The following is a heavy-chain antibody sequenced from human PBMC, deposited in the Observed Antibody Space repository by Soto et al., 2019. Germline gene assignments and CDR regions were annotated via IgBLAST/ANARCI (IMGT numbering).Heavy chain of an antibody. CDR2: VSASGLNT. V-gene: IGHV3-23*01. D-gene: IGHD1-1*01. CDR1: GFTFSTYA. CDR3: AKDRPRRTSGSAFDY. Sequence: EVQLLESGGKLVQPGGSLTLSCAASGFTFSTYAMAWVRQAPGKGLEWVSGVSASGLNTDYADPVKGRCYISRDNSKNTVSLHMNSLRAEDTPLYYCAKDRPRRTSGSAFDYCGQGTPVTVSS. J-gene: IGHJ4*02.